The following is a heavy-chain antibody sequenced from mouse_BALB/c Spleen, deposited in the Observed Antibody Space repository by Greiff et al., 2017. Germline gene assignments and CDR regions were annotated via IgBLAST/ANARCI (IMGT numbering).Heavy chain of an antibody. V-gene: IGHV14-3*02. J-gene: IGHJ4*01. D-gene: IGHD1-1*01. CDR1: GFYIKDTY. CDR2: LDPANGNT. CDR3: ATDYYGSGGAMDY. Sequence: VQLQQSGAELVKPGASVKLSCTASGFYIKDTYMHWVLQRPEQGLEWIGRLDPANGNTKYDPKFQGKASITADTSSNTAYLQLSSLTSEYTAVYYCATDYYGSGGAMDYWGQGTAVTVSS.